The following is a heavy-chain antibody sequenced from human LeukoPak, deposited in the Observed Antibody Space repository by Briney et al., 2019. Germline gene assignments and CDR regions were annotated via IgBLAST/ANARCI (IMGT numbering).Heavy chain of an antibody. CDR2: IYTSGST. Sequence: SETLSLTCTVSGGSISSYYWSWIRQPAGKGLEWIGRIYTSGSTNYNPSLKSRVTISVDKSKNQFSLKLSSVTAADTAVYYCARGVMGGSSVWFGELLSDEKDKPIDYWGQGTLVTVSS. D-gene: IGHD3-10*01. V-gene: IGHV4-4*07. J-gene: IGHJ4*02. CDR1: GGSISSYY. CDR3: ARGVMGGSSVWFGELLSDEKDKPIDY.